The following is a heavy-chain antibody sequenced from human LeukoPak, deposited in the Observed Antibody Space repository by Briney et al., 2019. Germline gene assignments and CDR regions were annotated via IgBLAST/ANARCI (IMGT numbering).Heavy chain of an antibody. D-gene: IGHD1-26*01. CDR3: ARVRGSYSFDY. CDR2: IPSRGNNI. CDR1: GFTFSDYY. J-gene: IGHJ4*02. Sequence: PGGSLRLSCAASGFTFSDYYMSWIRQAPGKGLEWVSYIPSRGNNIYYADSAKGRFTISRDNAKNSLYLQMNSLRAEDTAMYYCARVRGSYSFDYCGQGTLVTVSS. V-gene: IGHV3-11*01.